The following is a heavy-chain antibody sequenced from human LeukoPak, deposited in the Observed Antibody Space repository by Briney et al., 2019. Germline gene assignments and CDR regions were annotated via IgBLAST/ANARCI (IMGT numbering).Heavy chain of an antibody. D-gene: IGHD1-26*01. V-gene: IGHV4-4*09. Sequence: SDILSLICTVWGPSISNHYWIWMRQTPAKGLEWMGHNHSRGGRSYYPSLKSRLTLSIDTSRNQLYLKLPSVAAADTAVYFCASLGSYHDFWGQGALVTVSS. CDR2: NHSRGGR. J-gene: IGHJ4*02. CDR1: GPSISNHY. CDR3: ASLGSYHDF.